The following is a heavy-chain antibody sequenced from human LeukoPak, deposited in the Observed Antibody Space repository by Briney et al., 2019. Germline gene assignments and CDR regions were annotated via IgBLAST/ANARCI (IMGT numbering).Heavy chain of an antibody. D-gene: IGHD3-9*01. J-gene: IGHJ5*02. Sequence: GASVKVSCKASGYTFTGYFMHWVRQAPGQGLEWMGWINPNSGGTNYAQKFQGRVTMTRDTSISTAYMELSRLRSDDTAVYYCARAHKTRYFDWLLPEDTNWFDPWGQGTLVTVSS. V-gene: IGHV1-2*02. CDR1: GYTFTGYF. CDR3: ARAHKTRYFDWLLPEDTNWFDP. CDR2: INPNSGGT.